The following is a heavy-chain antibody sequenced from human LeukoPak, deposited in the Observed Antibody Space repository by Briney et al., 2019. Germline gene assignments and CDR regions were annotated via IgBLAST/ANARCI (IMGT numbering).Heavy chain of an antibody. V-gene: IGHV1-69*01. CDR1: GGPFSDHG. J-gene: IGHJ4*02. CDR3: ARDSYAYYDIMTGYSHFGD. Sequence: SVKVSCKASGGPFSDHGLSWVRQVPGQGLEWMGGIIPMTGTTNYAQKFQGRVTITADGVTSTAYLELSRLRSEDTAIYYCARDSYAYYDIMTGYSHFGDWGQGTLVTVSS. D-gene: IGHD3-9*01. CDR2: IIPMTGTT.